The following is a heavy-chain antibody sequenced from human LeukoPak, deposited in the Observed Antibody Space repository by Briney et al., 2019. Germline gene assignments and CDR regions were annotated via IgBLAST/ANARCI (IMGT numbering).Heavy chain of an antibody. CDR2: IYHSGST. CDR1: GDSISNTHYY. CDR3: AREWQYQFDF. V-gene: IGHV4-39*07. Sequence: PSETLSLTCSVPGDSISNTHYYWAWIRQPPGKGLEWIGSIYHSGSTYYNPSLKSRVTLSIDTSKNQFSLKVTSVTAADTAVYYCAREWQYQFDFWGQGTLVTVSS. J-gene: IGHJ4*02. D-gene: IGHD4-11*01.